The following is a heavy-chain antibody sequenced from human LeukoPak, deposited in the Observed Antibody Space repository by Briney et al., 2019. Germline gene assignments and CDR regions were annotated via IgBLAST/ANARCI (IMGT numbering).Heavy chain of an antibody. CDR1: GFTFSSYG. Sequence: GGSLRLSCAASGFTFSSYGMHWVRQAPGKGLEWVAVISYDGSNKYYADSVKGRFTTSRDNSKNTLYLQMNSLRAEDTAVYYCAKDRDWELWYYFDYWGQGTLVTVSS. D-gene: IGHD1-26*01. J-gene: IGHJ4*02. CDR2: ISYDGSNK. V-gene: IGHV3-30*18. CDR3: AKDRDWELWYYFDY.